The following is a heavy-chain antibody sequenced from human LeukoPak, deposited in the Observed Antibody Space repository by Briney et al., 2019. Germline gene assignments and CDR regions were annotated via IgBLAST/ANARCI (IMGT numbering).Heavy chain of an antibody. J-gene: IGHJ4*02. Sequence: GGSLRFSCSVSGFTFGSYIMVWDRQAPGKGLKWISYISGSRNANTYADSVNGRFTISRDNAKNSLYLQMNSLKDEDTAVYYCARADSCSSTTCYLFDYWGQGTMVTVSS. CDR3: ARADSCSSTTCYLFDY. D-gene: IGHD2-2*01. CDR2: ISGSRNAN. CDR1: GFTFGSYI. V-gene: IGHV3-48*02.